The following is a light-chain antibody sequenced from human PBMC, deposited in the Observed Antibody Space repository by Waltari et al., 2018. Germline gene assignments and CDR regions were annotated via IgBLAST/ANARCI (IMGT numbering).Light chain of an antibody. CDR3: CAYAGPTFYV. Sequence: QSALTQPASVSGSPGQSITISCTGSSSDLGSYNFVSWFQQSPGKAPKLMFYETNKRPSGVSNRFSGSKSGNTASLTISGLQAEDEADYYCCAYAGPTFYVFATGTKVTVL. CDR2: ETN. V-gene: IGLV2-23*01. CDR1: SSDLGSYNF. J-gene: IGLJ1*01.